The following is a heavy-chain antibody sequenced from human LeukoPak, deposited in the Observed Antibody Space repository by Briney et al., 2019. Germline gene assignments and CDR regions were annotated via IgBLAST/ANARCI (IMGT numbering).Heavy chain of an antibody. Sequence: SETLSITCTVSSGSIRSYYWSWIRQPPGKGLEWIAYIYYSGSTNYNPSLKSRVTISVDTSKNQFSLNLSSVTAADTAVYYCARGGSGYYGEFDYWGQGTLVTVSS. J-gene: IGHJ4*02. V-gene: IGHV4-59*01. CDR2: IYYSGST. CDR3: ARGGSGYYGEFDY. D-gene: IGHD3-22*01. CDR1: SGSIRSYY.